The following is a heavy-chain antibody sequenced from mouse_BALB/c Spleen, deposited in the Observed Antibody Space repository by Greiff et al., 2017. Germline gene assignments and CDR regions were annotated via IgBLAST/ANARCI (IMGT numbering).Heavy chain of an antibody. CDR3: ARKGRYYGYDRDAMDY. D-gene: IGHD2-2*01. CDR1: GFSLTSYG. CDR2: IWSGGST. J-gene: IGHJ4*01. Sequence: QVQLLQSGPGLVQPSQSLSITCTVSGFSLTSYGVHWVRQSPGKGLEWLGVIWSGGSTDYNAAFISRLSISKDNSKSQVFFKMNSLQANDTAIYYCARKGRYYGYDRDAMDYWGQGTSLTVSS. V-gene: IGHV2-2*02.